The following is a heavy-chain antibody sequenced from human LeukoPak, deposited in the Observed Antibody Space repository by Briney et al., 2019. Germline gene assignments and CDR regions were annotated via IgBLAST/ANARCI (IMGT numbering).Heavy chain of an antibody. CDR2: INTDGSGT. D-gene: IGHD3-22*01. V-gene: IGHV3-74*01. CDR1: GFTFISYG. CDR3: ATQPYDSSGYYPY. Sequence: GGSLRLSCAVSGFTFISYGMQWVRQAPGKGLAWVSRINTDGSGTAYADSVKGRFTISRDNAKNTLYLQMNSLRAEDTAVYYCATQPYDSSGYYPYWGQGTLVTVSS. J-gene: IGHJ4*02.